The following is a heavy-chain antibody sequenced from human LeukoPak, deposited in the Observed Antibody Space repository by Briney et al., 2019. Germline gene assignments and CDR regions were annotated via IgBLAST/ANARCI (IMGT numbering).Heavy chain of an antibody. CDR2: IIPIFGTA. D-gene: IGHD3-3*01. CDR3: ARGMYHDFWSGFEPFDY. V-gene: IGHV1-69*13. J-gene: IGHJ4*02. CDR1: GGTFSSYA. Sequence: SVKVSCKASGGTFSSYAISWVRQAPGQGLEWMGGIIPIFGTANYAQKFQGRVTITADESTSTAYMELSSLRSEDTAVYYCARGMYHDFWSGFEPFDYWGQGTLVTVSS.